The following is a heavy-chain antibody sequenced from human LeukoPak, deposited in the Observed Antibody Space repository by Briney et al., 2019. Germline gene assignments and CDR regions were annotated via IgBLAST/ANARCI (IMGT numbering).Heavy chain of an antibody. CDR1: GYTFTSYD. V-gene: IGHV1-8*01. D-gene: IGHD3-22*01. CDR3: ARAMGSSGYYLDY. Sequence: GASVKVSCKASGYTFTSYDINWVRQATGQGLEWMGWMNPNSGNIGYAQKFQGRVTMTRNTSISTAYMELSSLRSEDTAVYYCARAMGSSGYYLDYWGQGTLVTVSS. J-gene: IGHJ4*02. CDR2: MNPNSGNI.